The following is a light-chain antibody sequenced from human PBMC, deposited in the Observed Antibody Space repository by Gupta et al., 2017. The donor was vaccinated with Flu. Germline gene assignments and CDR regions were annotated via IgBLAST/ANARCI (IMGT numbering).Light chain of an antibody. Sequence: RVTIASSGVTSNVGNNFLSCYQHHPRAAPSFLFYYNDQRPSGIPARFSGSRYATSATVPTTGLQAGDEAVYYCHAWDTTRNVGVFGGGTKLTVL. CDR2: YND. V-gene: IGLV1-51*02. J-gene: IGLJ2*01. CDR1: TSNVGNNF. CDR3: HAWDTTRNVGV.